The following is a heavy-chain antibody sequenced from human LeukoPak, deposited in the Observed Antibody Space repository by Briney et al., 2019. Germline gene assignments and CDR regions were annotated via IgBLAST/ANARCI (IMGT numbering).Heavy chain of an antibody. D-gene: IGHD5-24*01. CDR1: GFTFNIYA. V-gene: IGHV3-33*01. CDR3: ARIDGYNPDY. J-gene: IGHJ4*02. Sequence: PGGSLRLSCAASGFTFNIYAFHWVRQAPGKGLEWLAVIWSDGSNNHADSVRGRFTISRDNSRNTLYLQMNSLRAEDTAVYYCARIDGYNPDYWGQGTLVTVSS. CDR2: IWSDGSN.